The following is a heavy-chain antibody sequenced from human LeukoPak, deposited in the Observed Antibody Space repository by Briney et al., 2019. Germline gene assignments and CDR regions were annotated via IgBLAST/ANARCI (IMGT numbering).Heavy chain of an antibody. J-gene: IGHJ4*02. Sequence: RASETLSLTCTVSGGSISSYYWTWIRQPPGKGLEWIGYILYSGNTNYNPSLKSRVTISLDTSRNQFSLKLSSVTAADTAVYYCARRARATGGGDYFDYWGQGTLVTVSS. CDR1: GGSISSYY. CDR3: ARRARATGGGDYFDY. D-gene: IGHD2-15*01. CDR2: ILYSGNT. V-gene: IGHV4-59*12.